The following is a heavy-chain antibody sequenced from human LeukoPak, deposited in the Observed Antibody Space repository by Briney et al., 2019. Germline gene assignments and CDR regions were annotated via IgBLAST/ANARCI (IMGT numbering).Heavy chain of an antibody. D-gene: IGHD3-22*01. CDR2: ISSSSSSYI. CDR3: AKDRYYYDSSGYYYYYYYYMDV. Sequence: GGSLRLSCAASGFTFSSYSMNWVRQTPGKELEWVSSISSSSSSYIYYADSVKGRFTISRDNAKNSLYLQMNSLRAEDTAVYYCAKDRYYYDSSGYYYYYYYYMDVWGKGTTVTISS. V-gene: IGHV3-21*01. J-gene: IGHJ6*03. CDR1: GFTFSSYS.